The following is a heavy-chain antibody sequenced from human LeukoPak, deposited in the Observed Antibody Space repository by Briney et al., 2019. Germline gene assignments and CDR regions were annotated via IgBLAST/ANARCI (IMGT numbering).Heavy chain of an antibody. CDR1: GYTFTSYG. Sequence: ASVKVSCKASGYTFTSYGISWVRQAPGQGLEWMGWISAYNGNTNYAQKLQGRVTITADESTSTAYMELSSLRSEDTAVYYCARSPTVTTFDYWGQGTLVTVSS. J-gene: IGHJ4*02. CDR2: ISAYNGNT. CDR3: ARSPTVTTFDY. V-gene: IGHV1-18*04. D-gene: IGHD4-17*01.